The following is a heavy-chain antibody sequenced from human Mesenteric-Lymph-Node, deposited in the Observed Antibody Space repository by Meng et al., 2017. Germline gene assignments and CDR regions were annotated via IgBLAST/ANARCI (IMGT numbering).Heavy chain of an antibody. J-gene: IGHJ4*02. CDR1: GITFSSYW. D-gene: IGHD7-27*01. Sequence: GESLKISCTASGITFSSYWMTWVRRAPGKGLEWVANIKEDGSEKYYVDSAKGRFTISRDNAKNSLYLQMNSLRAEDTAVYYCARDPTNWGELDYWGQGTLVTVSS. V-gene: IGHV3-7*01. CDR2: IKEDGSEK. CDR3: ARDPTNWGELDY.